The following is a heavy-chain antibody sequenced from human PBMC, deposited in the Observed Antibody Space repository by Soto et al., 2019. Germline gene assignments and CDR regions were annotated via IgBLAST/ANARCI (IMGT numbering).Heavy chain of an antibody. CDR3: ARDASYPWVVFDI. CDR2: IYYSGST. V-gene: IGHV4-59*01. D-gene: IGHD2-2*01. Sequence: QVQLQESGPGLVKPSETLSLTCTVSGGSISSYYWSWIRQPPGKGLEWIGYIYYSGSTNYNPSLNSRVTISVETSKNPFSLKLSSVTAADTAVYYCARDASYPWVVFDIWGQGRMVTVSS. J-gene: IGHJ3*02. CDR1: GGSISSYY.